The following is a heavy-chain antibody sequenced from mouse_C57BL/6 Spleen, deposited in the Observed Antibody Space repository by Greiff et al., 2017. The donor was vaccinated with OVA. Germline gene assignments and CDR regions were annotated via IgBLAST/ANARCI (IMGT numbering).Heavy chain of an antibody. CDR3: ARDYGSSYYFDY. D-gene: IGHD1-1*01. CDR1: GYTFTSYW. V-gene: IGHV1-53*01. Sequence: QVQLPQPGTELVQPGASVPLSCKASGYTFTSYWMHWVKQRPGQGLEWIGNINPSNGGPNYNEKFKSKATLTVDKSSSTAYMQLSSLTSEDSAVYYCARDYGSSYYFDYWGQGTTLTVSS. CDR2: INPSNGGP. J-gene: IGHJ2*01.